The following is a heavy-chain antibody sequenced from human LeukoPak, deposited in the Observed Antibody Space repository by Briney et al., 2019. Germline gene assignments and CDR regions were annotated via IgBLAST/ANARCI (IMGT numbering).Heavy chain of an antibody. CDR3: ARGVEGDILN. D-gene: IGHD3-9*01. V-gene: IGHV4-34*01. Sequence: PSETLSLTCAVYGGSFSGYYWSWIGQPPGKGLEWIGEINHSGSTNYNPSLKSRVTISVDTSKNQFSLKLSSVTAADTAVYYCARGVEGDILNWGQGTLVTVSS. CDR1: GGSFSGYY. J-gene: IGHJ4*02. CDR2: INHSGST.